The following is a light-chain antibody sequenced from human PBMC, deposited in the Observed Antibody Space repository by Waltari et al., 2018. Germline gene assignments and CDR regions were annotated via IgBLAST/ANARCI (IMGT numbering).Light chain of an antibody. Sequence: QSALTQPASVSGSPGQSITISCTGTSSDVGGYNLVTWYQQHPDKAPKLVIYGVTKRPSGVSARFSGSKSGNTASLTISGLQAEDEADYYCYSYAGSANGVFGGGTTLTVL. V-gene: IGLV2-23*02. CDR3: YSYAGSANGV. J-gene: IGLJ3*02. CDR1: SSDVGGYNL. CDR2: GVT.